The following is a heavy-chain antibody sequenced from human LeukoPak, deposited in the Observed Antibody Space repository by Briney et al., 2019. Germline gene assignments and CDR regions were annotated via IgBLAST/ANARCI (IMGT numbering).Heavy chain of an antibody. J-gene: IGHJ4*02. Sequence: GGSLRLSCAASGFTFSSYWMSWVRQAPGKGLEWVANIKQDGSEKYYVDSVKGRFTISRDNAKDSLYLQMNSLRAEDTAVYYCARESGSSGYTFDYWGQGTLVTVSS. CDR2: IKQDGSEK. V-gene: IGHV3-7*01. CDR3: ARESGSSGYTFDY. CDR1: GFTFSSYW. D-gene: IGHD3-22*01.